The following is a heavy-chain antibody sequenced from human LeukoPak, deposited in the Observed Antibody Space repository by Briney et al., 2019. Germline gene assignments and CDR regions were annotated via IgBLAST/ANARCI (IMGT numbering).Heavy chain of an antibody. V-gene: IGHV3-48*01. CDR2: ISDSTNSI. CDR3: AKLLWFGELRGAFDI. Sequence: PGGSLRLSCAASGFTFSIYHMNWVRQAPGKGLEWISYISDSTNSIYYADSVKGRFTISRDNSKNTLYLQMNSLRAEDTAVYYCAKLLWFGELRGAFDIWGQGTMVTVSS. D-gene: IGHD3-10*01. J-gene: IGHJ3*02. CDR1: GFTFSIYH.